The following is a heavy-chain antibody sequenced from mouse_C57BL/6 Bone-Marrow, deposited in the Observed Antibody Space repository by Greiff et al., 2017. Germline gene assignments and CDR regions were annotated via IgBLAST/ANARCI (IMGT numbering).Heavy chain of an antibody. CDR2: IHPNSGST. Sequence: QVQLQQPGAELVKPGASVKLSCKASGYTFTSYWMHWVKQRPGQGLEWIGMIHPNSGSTNYNEKFKSKATLTVDKSSSTAYMQLSSLTSEDSAVYYCARHLYYGSHYYYAMDYWGQGTSVTVSS. D-gene: IGHD1-1*01. CDR1: GYTFTSYW. J-gene: IGHJ4*01. CDR3: ARHLYYGSHYYYAMDY. V-gene: IGHV1-64*01.